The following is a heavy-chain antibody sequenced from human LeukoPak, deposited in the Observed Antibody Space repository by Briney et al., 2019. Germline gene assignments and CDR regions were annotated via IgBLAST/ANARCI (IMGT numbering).Heavy chain of an antibody. CDR1: GYTFTGYY. V-gene: IGHV1-2*02. Sequence: ASVKVSCKASGYTFTGYYMHWVRQAPGQGLEWMGWINPNSGGTNYAQKFQGRVTMTRDTSISTAYMELSRLRSDDTAVYYCARGLYYDSSGSPVRYCGQGTLVTVSS. J-gene: IGHJ4*02. CDR2: INPNSGGT. D-gene: IGHD3-22*01. CDR3: ARGLYYDSSGSPVRY.